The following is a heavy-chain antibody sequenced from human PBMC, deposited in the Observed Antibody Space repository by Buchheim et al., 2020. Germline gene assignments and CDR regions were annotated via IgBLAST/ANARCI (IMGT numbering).Heavy chain of an antibody. J-gene: IGHJ5*02. Sequence: EMQLVQSGAEVKKPGESLRISCKGSGYSFTNYWINWVRQMPGKGLEWMGRIDPSDSYTYYSPSFQGHVTISADQSIGTAYLQWISLEASDTAIYYCARQVAVAGWFDPWGQGTL. CDR2: IDPSDSYT. V-gene: IGHV5-10-1*01. CDR1: GYSFTNYW. D-gene: IGHD6-19*01. CDR3: ARQVAVAGWFDP.